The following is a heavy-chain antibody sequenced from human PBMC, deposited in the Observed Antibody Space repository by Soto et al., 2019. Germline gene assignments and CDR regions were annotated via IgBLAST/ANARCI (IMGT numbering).Heavy chain of an antibody. J-gene: IGHJ3*02. CDR2: VSENGGSRGGT. Sequence: EVQLLESGGGLVQPGGSLRLSCTASGFTFSSSAMNWVRQAPGQGLEWVASVSENGGSRGGTYYEDSVKGRFTISRDNSKNTLYLQMDSLRGADTAVYYCASAKAVVIAALGIWGQGTMVTVSS. D-gene: IGHD2-21*01. V-gene: IGHV3-23*01. CDR3: ASAKAVVIAALGI. CDR1: GFTFSSSA.